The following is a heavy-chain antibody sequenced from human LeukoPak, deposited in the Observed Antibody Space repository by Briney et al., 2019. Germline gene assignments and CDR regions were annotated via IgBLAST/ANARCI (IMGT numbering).Heavy chain of an antibody. V-gene: IGHV3-21*01. CDR3: ARDLSSGNYYFDY. D-gene: IGHD1-26*01. CDR2: ISSSSSYI. J-gene: IGHJ4*02. CDR1: GFTFSSYS. Sequence: GGSLRLSCAASGFTFSSYSMNWVRQASGKGLEWVSSISSSSSYIYYADSLKGRFTISRDNAKISLYLQMNSLRAEDTAVYYCARDLSSGNYYFDYWGQGTLVTVSS.